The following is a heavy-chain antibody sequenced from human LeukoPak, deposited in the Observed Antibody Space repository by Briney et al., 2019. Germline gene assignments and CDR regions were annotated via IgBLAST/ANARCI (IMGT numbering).Heavy chain of an antibody. CDR1: GFTFSSYA. CDR2: ISYDGSNK. J-gene: IGHJ6*02. D-gene: IGHD6-13*01. V-gene: IGHV3-30*04. CDR3: AKERGYSSSYYYGMDV. Sequence: GRSLRLSCAASGFTFSSYAMHWVRQAPGKGLEWVAVISYDGSNKYFADSVKGRFTISRDNSKNTLYLQMNSLRGEDTAVYYCAKERGYSSSYYYGMDVWGQGTTVTVSS.